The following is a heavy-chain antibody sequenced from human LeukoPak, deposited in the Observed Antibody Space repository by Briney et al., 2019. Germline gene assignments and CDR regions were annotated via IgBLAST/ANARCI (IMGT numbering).Heavy chain of an antibody. V-gene: IGHV1-2*02. Sequence: ASVKVSCKASGYAFTCSTMRWVRHAPGQGLEWMGWINPNSGGTNYAQKFQGRVTMTRDPSITTAYMELSRLSSDESAGYYCARPYFSGGSCFGKYYFDYWGQGTLVTVSS. CDR1: GYAFTCST. J-gene: IGHJ4*02. D-gene: IGHD2-15*01. CDR3: ARPYFSGGSCFGKYYFDY. CDR2: INPNSGGT.